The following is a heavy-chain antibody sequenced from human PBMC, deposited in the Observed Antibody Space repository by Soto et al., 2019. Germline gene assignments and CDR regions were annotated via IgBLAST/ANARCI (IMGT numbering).Heavy chain of an antibody. Sequence: QVQLVQSGAEVKKPGASVKVSCKASGYTFTSYTMHWVRQAPGQRLEWMRWINAGNGNRKYSQKFQGRVTITRDTSESTAYMELSSLRSEDTAVYYCARGPGGPDGPGDYWGQGTLVTVSS. CDR3: ARGPGGPDGPGDY. CDR2: INAGNGNR. CDR1: GYTFTSYT. V-gene: IGHV1-3*01. D-gene: IGHD2-15*01. J-gene: IGHJ4*02.